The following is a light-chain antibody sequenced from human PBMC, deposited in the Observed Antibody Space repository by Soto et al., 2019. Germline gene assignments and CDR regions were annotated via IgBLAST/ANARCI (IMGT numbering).Light chain of an antibody. V-gene: IGLV1-47*01. CDR3: AAWDDSLSGVV. J-gene: IGLJ2*01. CDR2: TNN. CDR1: SSNIGSNY. Sequence: QSVLTQPPSASGTPGQRVTISCSGSSSNIGSNYVYWYQQFPGTAPKLLISTNNQRPSGVPDRFSGSKSGTSASLAISGLRSEDEADYYCAAWDDSLSGVVFGGGTKLTVL.